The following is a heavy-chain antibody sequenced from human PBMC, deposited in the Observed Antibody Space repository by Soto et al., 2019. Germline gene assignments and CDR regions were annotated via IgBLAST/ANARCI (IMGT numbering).Heavy chain of an antibody. V-gene: IGHV3-43*01. CDR2: ISWDGGST. D-gene: IGHD3-22*01. CDR3: AKELVGYDYGDAFDI. CDR1: GFTFDDYT. Sequence: GGSLRLSCAASGFTFDDYTMHWVRQAPGKGLEWVSLISWDGGSTYYADSVKGRFTISRDNSKNSLYLQMNSLRTEDTALYYCAKELVGYDYGDAFDIWGQGTMVTVSS. J-gene: IGHJ3*02.